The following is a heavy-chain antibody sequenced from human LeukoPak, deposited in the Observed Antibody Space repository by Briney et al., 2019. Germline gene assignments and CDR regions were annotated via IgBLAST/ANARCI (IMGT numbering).Heavy chain of an antibody. CDR1: GFTSSNYY. Sequence: GGSLRLSCAASGFTSSNYYMSWIRQAPGKGLEGVSYISSSSSYTNYADSVRGRFTISRDNAKNSLYLQMNSLRAEDTAVYYCARDERSGWYQEGFDHWGQGTLVTVSS. V-gene: IGHV3-11*06. J-gene: IGHJ4*02. D-gene: IGHD6-19*01. CDR3: ARDERSGWYQEGFDH. CDR2: ISSSSSYT.